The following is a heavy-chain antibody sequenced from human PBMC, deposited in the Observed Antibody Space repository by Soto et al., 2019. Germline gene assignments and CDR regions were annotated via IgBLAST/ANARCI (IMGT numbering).Heavy chain of an antibody. D-gene: IGHD2-2*01. V-gene: IGHV4-38-2*02. CDR3: ARDSSTSRYYYYGMDV. CDR2: IYHSGST. J-gene: IGHJ6*02. Sequence: SETLSLTCAVSGYSISSGYYWGWIRQPPGKGLEWIGSIYHSGSTYYNPSLKSRVTISVDTSKNHFSLKLSSVTAADTAVYYCARDSSTSRYYYYGMDVWGQWTTVT. CDR1: GYSISSGYY.